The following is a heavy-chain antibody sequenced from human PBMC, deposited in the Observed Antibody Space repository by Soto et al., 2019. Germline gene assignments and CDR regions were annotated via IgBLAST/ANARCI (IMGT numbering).Heavy chain of an antibody. D-gene: IGHD2-15*01. J-gene: IGHJ4*02. CDR1: GFTFSTHW. Sequence: EVHLVESGGVLVQPGGSLRLSCAASGFTFSTHWMHWVRQAPGKGLVWVSHLKSDGSTTLYADSVKGRFTISRDNAKNTLYVQMNSLRPEDTAVYYWARGGGSGNPAFDYWGQGTLVTVSS. V-gene: IGHV3-74*01. CDR2: LKSDGSTT. CDR3: ARGGGSGNPAFDY.